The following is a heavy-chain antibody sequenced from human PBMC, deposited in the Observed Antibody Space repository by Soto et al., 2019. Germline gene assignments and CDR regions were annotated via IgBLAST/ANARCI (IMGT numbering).Heavy chain of an antibody. Sequence: QVQLVESGGGVVQPGRSLRLSCAASGFTFSSYAMHWVRQAPGKGLEWVAVRSYDGSNKYYADSVKGRFTISRDNSKNTLYLQMNSLRAEDTAVYYCARDTPPQSAYYYYGMDVWGQGTTVTVSS. J-gene: IGHJ6*02. V-gene: IGHV3-30-3*01. CDR1: GFTFSSYA. CDR3: ARDTPPQSAYYYYGMDV. CDR2: RSYDGSNK.